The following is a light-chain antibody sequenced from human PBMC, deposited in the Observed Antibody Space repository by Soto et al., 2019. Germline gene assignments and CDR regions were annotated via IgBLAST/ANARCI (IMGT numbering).Light chain of an antibody. CDR1: QSVSSS. J-gene: IGKJ3*01. V-gene: IGKV3-11*01. CDR3: QQRSNWPPEVT. Sequence: EIVLTQSPDTLSLSPGERATLSCRASQSVSSSLAWYQQKPGQAPRLLIYAASNRATGIPARFSGSGSGTDFTLTISSLEHDHFAVYYCQQRSNWPPEVTFGPGTKVDIK. CDR2: AAS.